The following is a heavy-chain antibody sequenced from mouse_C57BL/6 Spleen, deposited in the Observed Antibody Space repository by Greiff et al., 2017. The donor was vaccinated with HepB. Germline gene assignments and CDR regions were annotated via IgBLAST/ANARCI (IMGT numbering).Heavy chain of an antibody. Sequence: EVKLVESGPELVKPGAPVKMSCKASGYTFTDYNMHWVKQSHGKSLEWIGYINPNNGGTSYNQKFKGKATLTVNKSSSTAYMELRSLTSEDSAVYYCARRRVYYYGTAYAMDYWGQGTSVTVSS. D-gene: IGHD1-1*01. V-gene: IGHV1-22*01. CDR2: INPNNGGT. CDR3: ARRRVYYYGTAYAMDY. CDR1: GYTFTDYN. J-gene: IGHJ4*01.